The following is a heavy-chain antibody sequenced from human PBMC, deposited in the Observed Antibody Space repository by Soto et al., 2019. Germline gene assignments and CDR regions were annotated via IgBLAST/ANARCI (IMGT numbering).Heavy chain of an antibody. D-gene: IGHD2-15*01. CDR2: IVVGSGNT. CDR1: GFTFTSSA. J-gene: IGHJ4*02. CDR3: AADRGCSGGSCYFDLFY. Sequence: GASVKVSCKASGFTFTSSAVQWVRQARGQRLEWIGWIVVGSGNTNYAQKFQERVTITRDMSTSTAYMELSSLRSEDTAVYYCAADRGCSGGSCYFDLFYWGQGTLVTVSS. V-gene: IGHV1-58*01.